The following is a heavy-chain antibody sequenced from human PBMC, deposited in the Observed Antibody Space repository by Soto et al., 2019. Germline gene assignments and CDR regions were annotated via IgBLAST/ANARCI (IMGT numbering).Heavy chain of an antibody. CDR3: ARVSAAGKYIGYWYFDL. V-gene: IGHV3-20*01. CDR2: INWNGGST. J-gene: IGHJ2*01. D-gene: IGHD6-13*01. Sequence: EVQLVESGGGVVRPGGSLRLSCAASGFTFDDYGMSWVRQAPGKGREWVSGINWNGGSTGYADSVKGRFTISRDNAKNSLYLQMQSLRAEDTALYHCARVSAAGKYIGYWYFDLWGRGTLVTVSS. CDR1: GFTFDDYG.